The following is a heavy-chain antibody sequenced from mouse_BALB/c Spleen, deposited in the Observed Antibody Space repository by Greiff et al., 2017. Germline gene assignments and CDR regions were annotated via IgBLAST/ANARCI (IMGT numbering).Heavy chain of an antibody. Sequence: VQLQQSGPELVKPGASVKMSCKASGYTFTSYVMHWVKQKPGQGLEWIGYINPYNDGTKYNEKFKGKATLTSDKSSSTAYMELSSLTSEDSAVYYCARWGVTTVVPYYYAMDYWGQGTSVNVSS. D-gene: IGHD1-1*01. CDR3: ARWGVTTVVPYYYAMDY. V-gene: IGHV1-14*01. J-gene: IGHJ4*01. CDR1: GYTFTSYV. CDR2: INPYNDGT.